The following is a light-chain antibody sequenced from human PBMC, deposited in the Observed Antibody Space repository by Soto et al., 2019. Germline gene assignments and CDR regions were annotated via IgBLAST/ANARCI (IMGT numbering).Light chain of an antibody. CDR2: LGS. CDR1: QNLLHSNGYNY. J-gene: IGKJ4*01. CDR3: AQGLATPFT. Sequence: EIVLTQSPLSLPVTPGEPASISCRSSQNLLHSNGYNYLNWYLQKPGQSPQLLIYLGSNRASGVPDRFSGSGSGTDFTLTINRVEAEDVGLYFCAQGLATPFTFGGGTNVDIK. V-gene: IGKV2-28*01.